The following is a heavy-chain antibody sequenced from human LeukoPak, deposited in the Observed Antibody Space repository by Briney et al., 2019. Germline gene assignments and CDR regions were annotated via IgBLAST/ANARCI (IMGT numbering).Heavy chain of an antibody. D-gene: IGHD3-10*01. Sequence: PGGSLRLSCAASGFTFSIYSFNWGRPAPGKGLKWVSYISSTSTTIHYAASGKGRFTISRDNDKNSLTREMTSLRDEDTAVYFCPRHKSVGGIDHWGQGTLVTVS. CDR3: PRHKSVGGIDH. CDR1: GFTFSIYS. J-gene: IGHJ1*01. CDR2: ISSTSTTI. V-gene: IGHV3-48*02.